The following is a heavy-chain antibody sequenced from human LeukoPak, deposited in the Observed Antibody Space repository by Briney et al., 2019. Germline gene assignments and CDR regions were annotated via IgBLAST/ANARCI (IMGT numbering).Heavy chain of an antibody. CDR2: INYSGST. CDR3: ARSDNWNDGGYYFDY. D-gene: IGHD1-1*01. J-gene: IGHJ4*02. CDR1: GGSISSSSDY. V-gene: IGHV4-39*07. Sequence: SETLSLTCTVSGGSISSSSDYWGWIRQPPGKGLEWIGSINYSGSTYYNPSLKSRVTISVDTSKNQFSLKLSSVTAADTAVYYCARSDNWNDGGYYFDYWGQGTLVTVSS.